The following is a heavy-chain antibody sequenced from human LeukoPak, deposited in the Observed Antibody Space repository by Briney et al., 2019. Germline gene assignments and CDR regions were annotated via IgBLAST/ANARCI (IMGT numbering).Heavy chain of an antibody. J-gene: IGHJ4*02. CDR1: GFTFSSYE. D-gene: IGHD2-8*01. CDR2: ISSSGSTI. V-gene: IGHV3-48*03. CDR3: AKLNGILVYALGY. Sequence: PGGSLRLSCAASGFTFSSYEMNWVRQAPGKGLEWVSYISSSGSTIYYADSVKGRFTISRDNAKNSMYLQKNKLRAEDTAVYYWAKLNGILVYALGYWGQGTLVTVSS.